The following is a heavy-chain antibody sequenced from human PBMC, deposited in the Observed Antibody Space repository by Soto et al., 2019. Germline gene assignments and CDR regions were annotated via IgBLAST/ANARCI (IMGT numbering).Heavy chain of an antibody. V-gene: IGHV4-34*01. CDR2: INHSGST. CDR1: GGSFSGYY. Sequence: LSLTCAVYGGSFSGYYWSWIRQPPGKGLEWIGEINHSGSTNYNPSLKSRVTISVDTSKNQFSLKLSSVTAADTAVYYCARGRVTGSYPHYYYYYGMDVWGQGTTVTVSS. J-gene: IGHJ6*02. D-gene: IGHD3-10*01. CDR3: ARGRVTGSYPHYYYYYGMDV.